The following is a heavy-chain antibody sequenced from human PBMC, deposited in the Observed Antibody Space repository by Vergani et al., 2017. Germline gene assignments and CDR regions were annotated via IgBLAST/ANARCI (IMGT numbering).Heavy chain of an antibody. CDR3: TRSECSGTTCYGHYFDL. Sequence: VQLVESGGRPIQTGGSLRLSCAASGFTFSAYAMNWVRQAPGKGLEWVSVIKSDGRTSYAESVRGRFTISRDTSRNAVYLQMNILRVEDTGVYYCTRSECSGTTCYGHYFDLWGHGILVTVSS. CDR2: IKSDGRT. CDR1: GFTFSAYA. D-gene: IGHD2-15*01. J-gene: IGHJ4*01. V-gene: IGHV3-66*02.